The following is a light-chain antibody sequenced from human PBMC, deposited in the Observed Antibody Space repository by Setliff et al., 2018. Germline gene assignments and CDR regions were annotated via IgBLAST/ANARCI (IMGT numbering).Light chain of an antibody. J-gene: IGLJ1*01. CDR2: EVS. CDR3: SSYAGSNNPYV. CDR1: SSNIGAGYD. Sequence: QSVLAQPPSVSGAPGQRVTISCTGSSSNIGAGYDVHWYQQHPGKAPKLMIYEVSKRPSGVPDRFSGSKSGNTASLTVSGLQAEDEADYYCSSYAGSNNPYVFGTGTKGTVL. V-gene: IGLV1-40*01.